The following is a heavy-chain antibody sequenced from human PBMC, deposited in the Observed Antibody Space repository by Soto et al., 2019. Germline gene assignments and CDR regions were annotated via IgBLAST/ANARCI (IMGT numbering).Heavy chain of an antibody. CDR2: INSDGSST. CDR1: GFTFSSYW. CDR3: PRVIGLLWFGDSTPFAP. V-gene: IGHV3-74*01. J-gene: IGHJ5*02. D-gene: IGHD3-10*01. Sequence: HPGGSLRLSCAASGFTFSSYWMHWARQAPGKGLVWVSRINSDGSSTSYADSVKGRFTISRDNAKYALYLKMNSLRAEDTAVYYCPRVIGLLWFGDSTPFAPWGRGTLVTVSS.